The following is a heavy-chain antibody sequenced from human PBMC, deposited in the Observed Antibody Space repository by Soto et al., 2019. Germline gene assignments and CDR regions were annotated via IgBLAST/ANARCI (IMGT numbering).Heavy chain of an antibody. D-gene: IGHD3-10*01. CDR1: GYTFTTFW. CDR2: IYPGVSDT. CDR3: ARLPKGIIILYYLDF. V-gene: IGHV5-51*01. Sequence: PGESLKISCKGSGYTFTTFWIAWVRQLPEKGLEWMGIIYPGVSDTRYGPSFQGQFTISADKPINTASLQWSNLQAPDTALYFCARLPKGIIILYYLDFCGQGTPVTVSS. J-gene: IGHJ4*02.